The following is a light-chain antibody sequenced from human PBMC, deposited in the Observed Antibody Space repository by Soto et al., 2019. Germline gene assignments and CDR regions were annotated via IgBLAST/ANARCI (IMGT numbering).Light chain of an antibody. J-gene: IGLJ3*02. CDR2: NNN. Sequence: QSVLTQPASASGTPGQRVTISCSGSSCNIGSNTVNWYHQLPGRAPKLLIYNNNNRPSGVFDRFSCSKSGTSASLAISGLQSEDEADYYCGAWDDSRNGWVFGGGTKLTVL. V-gene: IGLV1-44*01. CDR3: GAWDDSRNGWV. CDR1: SCNIGSNT.